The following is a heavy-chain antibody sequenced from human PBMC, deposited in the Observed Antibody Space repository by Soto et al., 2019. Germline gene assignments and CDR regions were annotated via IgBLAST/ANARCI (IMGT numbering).Heavy chain of an antibody. CDR1: GGSISSYY. CDR3: ALLGSGSGSYYI. J-gene: IGHJ4*02. CDR2: IYYSGST. Sequence: QVQLQESGPGLVKPSETLSLTCTVSGGSISSYYWSWIRQPPGKGLEWIGYIYYSGSTNYNPSLKSRVTISVDTPKNQFSLKLSSVTAADTDVYYCALLGSGSGSYYIWGQGTLVTVSS. D-gene: IGHD3-10*01. V-gene: IGHV4-59*01.